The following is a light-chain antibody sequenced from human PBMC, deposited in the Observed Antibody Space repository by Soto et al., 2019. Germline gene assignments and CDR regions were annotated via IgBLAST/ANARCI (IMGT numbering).Light chain of an antibody. Sequence: ENVLTQSPGTLSVSPGERGTLSCRASQSVSSSYLAWYQQKPGQAPRLLMKGASSRATGIPDRFSGSSGSGTDFTLTITRLEPEDFAVYFCQQYGSSPHTFGQGTKVDIK. CDR1: QSVSSSY. J-gene: IGKJ2*01. V-gene: IGKV3-20*01. CDR2: GAS. CDR3: QQYGSSPHT.